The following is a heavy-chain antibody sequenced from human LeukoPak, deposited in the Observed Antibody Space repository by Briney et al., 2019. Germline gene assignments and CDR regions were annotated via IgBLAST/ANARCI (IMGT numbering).Heavy chain of an antibody. J-gene: IGHJ4*02. V-gene: IGHV1-2*02. Sequence: ASVKVSCKASGYTFTGYYMHWVRQAPGQGLEWMGWINPNSGGTNYAQKFQGRVTITADKSTSTAYMELSSLRSEDTAVYYCARGPRRDMAPGDYWGQGTLVTVSS. CDR1: GYTFTGYY. CDR3: ARGPRRDMAPGDY. D-gene: IGHD2-15*01. CDR2: INPNSGGT.